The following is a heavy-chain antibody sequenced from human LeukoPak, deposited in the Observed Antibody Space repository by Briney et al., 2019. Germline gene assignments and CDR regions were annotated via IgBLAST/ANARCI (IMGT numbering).Heavy chain of an antibody. V-gene: IGHV1-69*05. CDR1: GGTFSSYA. J-gene: IGHJ4*02. CDR3: ARDRADSSGYYYRFDY. D-gene: IGHD3-22*01. Sequence: GASVKVSCKASGGTFSSYAISWVRQAPGQGLEWMGGIIPIFGTANYAQKSQGRVTITTDESTSTAYMELSSLRSEDTAVYYCARDRADSSGYYYRFDYWGQGTLVTVSS. CDR2: IIPIFGTA.